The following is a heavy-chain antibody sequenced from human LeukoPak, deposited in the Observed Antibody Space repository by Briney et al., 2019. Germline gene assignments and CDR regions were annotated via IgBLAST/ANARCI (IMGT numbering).Heavy chain of an antibody. J-gene: IGHJ4*02. CDR3: ARLYYGSGNAFDY. CDR1: GDSISSYY. D-gene: IGHD3-10*01. Sequence: SETLSLTCTVSGDSISSYYWSWIRQPPGKGLEWIGYIYYSGSTNYNPSLKSRVTISADTSKNQFSLKLSSVTAADTAVYYCARLYYGSGNAFDYWGQGTLVTV. V-gene: IGHV4-59*01. CDR2: IYYSGST.